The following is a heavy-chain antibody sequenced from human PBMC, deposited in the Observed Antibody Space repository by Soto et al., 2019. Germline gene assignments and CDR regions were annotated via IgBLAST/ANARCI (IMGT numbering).Heavy chain of an antibody. V-gene: IGHV3-15*07. CDR1: GFTFSSYL. D-gene: IGHD4-17*01. J-gene: IGHJ3*02. Sequence: GGSLRLSCAASGFTFSSYLMHWVRQAPGKGLEWVGRIKSKTDGGTTDYAATVKGRFTISRDDSKNTLYLQMNSLKTEDTAVYYCTTGINYGDYEFYTNWAFDIWGQGTMVTVSS. CDR2: IKSKTDGGTT. CDR3: TTGINYGDYEFYTNWAFDI.